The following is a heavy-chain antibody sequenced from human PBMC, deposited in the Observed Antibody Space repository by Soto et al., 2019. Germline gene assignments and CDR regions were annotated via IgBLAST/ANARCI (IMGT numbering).Heavy chain of an antibody. Sequence: PSETLSLTCTVSGGSISSSSYYWGWIRQPPGKGLEWIGSIYYSGSTYYNPSLKSRVTISVDTSKNQFSLKLSSVTAADTAVYYCASLIVVVPAAMPNWGQGTLVTVSS. V-gene: IGHV4-39*01. D-gene: IGHD2-2*01. CDR1: GGSISSSSYY. CDR3: ASLIVVVPAAMPN. CDR2: IYYSGST. J-gene: IGHJ4*02.